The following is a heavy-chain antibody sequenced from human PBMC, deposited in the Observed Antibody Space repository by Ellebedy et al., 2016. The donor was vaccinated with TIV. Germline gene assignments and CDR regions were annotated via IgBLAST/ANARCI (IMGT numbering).Heavy chain of an antibody. CDR2: IIPIFGTA. Sequence: SVKVSCXASGGTFSSYAISWVRQAPGQGLEWMGGIIPIFGTANYAQKFQGRVTITADESTSTAYMELSSLRSEDTAVYYCARGNYYDSSGYYNWFDPWGQGTLVTVSS. D-gene: IGHD3-22*01. CDR1: GGTFSSYA. V-gene: IGHV1-69*13. J-gene: IGHJ5*02. CDR3: ARGNYYDSSGYYNWFDP.